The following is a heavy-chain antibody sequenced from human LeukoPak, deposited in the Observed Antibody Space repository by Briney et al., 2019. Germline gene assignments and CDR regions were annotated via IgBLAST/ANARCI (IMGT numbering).Heavy chain of an antibody. D-gene: IGHD2-15*01. CDR2: IYHSGST. J-gene: IGHJ4*02. V-gene: IGHV4-38-2*02. CDR3: ARAFSGGSTSDY. Sequence: SETLSLTCTVSGYSISSGYYWGWIRQPPGKGLEWIGSIYHSGSTYYNPSLKSRVTISVDTSKNQFSLKLSSVTAADTAVYYWARAFSGGSTSDYWGQGTLVTVSS. CDR1: GYSISSGYY.